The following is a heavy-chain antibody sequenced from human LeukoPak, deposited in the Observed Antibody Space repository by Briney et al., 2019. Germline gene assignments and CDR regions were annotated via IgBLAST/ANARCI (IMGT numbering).Heavy chain of an antibody. D-gene: IGHD1-7*01. J-gene: IGHJ6*03. Sequence: ASVKVSCKASGYTFTSYYMHWVRQAPGRGLEWMGIINPSGGSTSYARKFQGRVTMTRDTSTSTVYMELSSLRSEDTAVYYCALTGTTMYYYYMDVWGKGTTVTVSS. CDR1: GYTFTSYY. CDR3: ALTGTTMYYYYMDV. V-gene: IGHV1-46*03. CDR2: INPSGGST.